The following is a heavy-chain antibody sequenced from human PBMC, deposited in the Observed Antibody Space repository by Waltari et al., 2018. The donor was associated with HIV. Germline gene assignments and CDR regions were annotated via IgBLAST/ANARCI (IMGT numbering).Heavy chain of an antibody. Sequence: EVQLVESGGGLVKPGGSLRLSCAASGFTYSSYSMNWVRQAPGKGVEVVSSISSSSIYISYADSVKGRFTISRDNAKNSLYLQMNSLRAEDTAVYYCARQDSSGGNYYYGMDVWGQGTTVTVSS. V-gene: IGHV3-21*01. CDR3: ARQDSSGGNYYYGMDV. CDR2: ISSSSIYI. CDR1: GFTYSSYS. J-gene: IGHJ6*02. D-gene: IGHD3-22*01.